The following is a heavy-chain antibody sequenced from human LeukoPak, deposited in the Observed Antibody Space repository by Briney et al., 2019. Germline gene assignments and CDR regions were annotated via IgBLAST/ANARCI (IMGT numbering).Heavy chain of an antibody. J-gene: IGHJ4*02. CDR1: GFTFSSYA. CDR3: AKVLRGLAYYGDYRD. Sequence: GGSLRLSCAASGFTFSSYAMTWVRQAPGKALEWVSGISDTGRSTYYADSVKGRFTISRSNSKSTLYLQMNSLRDEDTAVYYCAKVLRGLAYYGDYRDWGQGTLVTVSS. V-gene: IGHV3-23*01. D-gene: IGHD4-17*01. CDR2: ISDTGRST.